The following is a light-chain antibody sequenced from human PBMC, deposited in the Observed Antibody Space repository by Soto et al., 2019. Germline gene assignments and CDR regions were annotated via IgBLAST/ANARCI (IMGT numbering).Light chain of an antibody. V-gene: IGKV3D-15*01. Sequence: EIVLTHSPGTLSLSPCERATLSFRASQSVTTYLAWYQQKPGQAPRLLIYDASTRATGIPARFSGSGSGTEFTLTISSLQSEDFAIYYCQQYHIWLTFGGGTKVDIK. CDR2: DAS. J-gene: IGKJ4*01. CDR1: QSVTTY. CDR3: QQYHIWLT.